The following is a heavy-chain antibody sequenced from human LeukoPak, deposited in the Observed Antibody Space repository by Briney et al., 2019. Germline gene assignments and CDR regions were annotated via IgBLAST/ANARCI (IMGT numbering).Heavy chain of an antibody. D-gene: IGHD3-16*02. J-gene: IGHJ4*02. Sequence: SETLSLTCTVSGGSISSYYWSWIRQPPGKGLEWIGEINHSGSTNYNPSLKSRVTISVDTSKNQFSLKLSSVTAADTAVYYCARGRYYDYVWGSYRPDYFDYWGQGTLVTVSS. CDR3: ARGRYYDYVWGSYRPDYFDY. V-gene: IGHV4-34*01. CDR1: GGSISSYY. CDR2: INHSGST.